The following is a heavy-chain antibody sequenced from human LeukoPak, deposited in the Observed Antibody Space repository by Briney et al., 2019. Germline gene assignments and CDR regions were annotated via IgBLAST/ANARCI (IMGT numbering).Heavy chain of an antibody. CDR2: ISSDGSVT. Sequence: GGSLRLSCAASGFTFSNYWMHWVRQAPGRGLVWVSRISSDGSVTTYADSVKGRFTISRDNAKNTLYLQMNSLRAEDTAVYHCARTAYTTSSLGFWGQGTLVTVSS. D-gene: IGHD6-6*01. J-gene: IGHJ4*02. CDR3: ARTAYTTSSLGF. V-gene: IGHV3-74*01. CDR1: GFTFSNYW.